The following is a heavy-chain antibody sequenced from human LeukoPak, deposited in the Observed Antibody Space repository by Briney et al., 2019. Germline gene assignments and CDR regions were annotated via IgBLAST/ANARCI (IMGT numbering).Heavy chain of an antibody. V-gene: IGHV1-2*02. J-gene: IGHJ6*03. Sequence: ASVKVSCKASGYTFTGYYMHWVRQAPGQGLEWMGWINPNSGGTNYAQKFQGRVTMTRDTSISTAYMELSRLRSDDTAVYYCARALGEYVYYYYYMDGWGKRTTVNISS. CDR3: ARALGEYVYYYYYMDG. D-gene: IGHD3-16*01. CDR2: INPNSGGT. CDR1: GYTFTGYY.